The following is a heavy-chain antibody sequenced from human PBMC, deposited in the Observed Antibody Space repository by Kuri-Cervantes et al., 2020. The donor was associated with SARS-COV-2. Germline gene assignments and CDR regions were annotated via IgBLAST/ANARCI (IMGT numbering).Heavy chain of an antibody. V-gene: IGHV1-2*04. CDR2: INPNSGGT. D-gene: IGHD7-27*01. CDR1: GYTFTSYG. Sequence: ASVKVSCKASGYTFTSYGISWVRQAPGQGLEWMGWINPNSGGTNYAQKFQGWVTMTRDTSISTAYMELSRLRSDDTAVYYCARVEANWGSGAFDIWGQGTMVTVSS. J-gene: IGHJ3*02. CDR3: ARVEANWGSGAFDI.